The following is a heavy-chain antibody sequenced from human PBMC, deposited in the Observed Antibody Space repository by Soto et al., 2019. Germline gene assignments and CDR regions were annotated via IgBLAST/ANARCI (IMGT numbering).Heavy chain of an antibody. CDR1: GGTFSSYT. D-gene: IGHD3-10*01. CDR2: IIPILGIA. Sequence: SVKVSCKASGGTFSSYTISWVRQAPGQGLEWMGRIIPILGIANYAQKFQGRVTITADKSTSTAYMELSSLRSEDTAVYYCAREITMVRGEAAFDIWGQGTMVTVSS. J-gene: IGHJ3*02. CDR3: AREITMVRGEAAFDI. V-gene: IGHV1-69*04.